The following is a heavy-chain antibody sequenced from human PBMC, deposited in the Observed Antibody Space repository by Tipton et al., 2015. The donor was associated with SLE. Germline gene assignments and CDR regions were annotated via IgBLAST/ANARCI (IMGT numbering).Heavy chain of an antibody. CDR3: TSSSSRSLGVFDI. CDR2: IYPGDSDT. D-gene: IGHD2-2*01. V-gene: IGHV5-51*03. CDR1: GYTFTRYW. J-gene: IGHJ3*02. Sequence: QSGPEVKKPGESLKISCKGSGYTFTRYWIGWVRQKPGKGLEWMGIIYPGDSDTRYSPSFQGQVTMSGDESINTAYLQWSSLKASDTAIYYCTSSSSRSLGVFDIWGQGTMVTVSS.